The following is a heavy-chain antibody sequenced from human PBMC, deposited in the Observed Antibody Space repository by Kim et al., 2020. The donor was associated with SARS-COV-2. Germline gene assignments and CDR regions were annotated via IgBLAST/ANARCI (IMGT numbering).Heavy chain of an antibody. D-gene: IGHD2-2*01. J-gene: IGHJ5*02. CDR3: ARSHVVSSGTFDP. V-gene: IGHV4-34*01. Sequence: TYSPSLRSRVTISVDTSKNQFSLKLSSVTAADLAVYYCARSHVVSSGTFDPWGQGTLVTVSS.